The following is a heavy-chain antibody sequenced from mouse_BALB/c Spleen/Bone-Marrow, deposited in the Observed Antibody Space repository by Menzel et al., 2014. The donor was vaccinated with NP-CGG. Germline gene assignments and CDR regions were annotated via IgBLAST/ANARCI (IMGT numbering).Heavy chain of an antibody. Sequence: EVMLVESGGGLMKPGGSLKLSCAASGFTFSDYYMHWVRQTPEKRLEWVATISDGGTYSYYADSVKGRFTISRDNAKSNLYLQMNSLKSEDTAMYYCARDMGDYWGQGTTPTVSS. CDR3: ARDMGDY. V-gene: IGHV5-4*02. D-gene: IGHD1-1*02. J-gene: IGHJ2*01. CDR2: ISDGGTYS. CDR1: GFTFSDYY.